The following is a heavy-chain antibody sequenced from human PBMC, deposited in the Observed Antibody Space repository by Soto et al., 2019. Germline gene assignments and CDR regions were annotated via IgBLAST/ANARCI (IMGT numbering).Heavy chain of an antibody. CDR2: ISGSGSPI. CDR1: GFTFSDCN. J-gene: IGHJ6*03. D-gene: IGHD6-13*01. V-gene: IGHV3-48*01. Sequence: GGSLRLSCSASGFTFSDCNMNWVRQAPGKGLEWHSYISGSGSPIFYADSVKGRFTISRDNARNSLYLQMNSLRAEDTAVYYCAKDLAAAGRMNYYYMDVWGKGTTVTVSS. CDR3: AKDLAAAGRMNYYYMDV.